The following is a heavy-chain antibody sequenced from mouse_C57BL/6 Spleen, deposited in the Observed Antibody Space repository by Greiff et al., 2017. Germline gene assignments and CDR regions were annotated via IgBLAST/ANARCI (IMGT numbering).Heavy chain of an antibody. CDR1: GYTFTDYY. V-gene: IGHV1-26*01. D-gene: IGHD1-1*01. CDR3: ARGGNYYGSSYYYAMDY. Sequence: EVQLQQSGPELVKPGASVKISCKASGYTFTDYYMNWVKQSHGKSLEWIGDINPNNGGTSYNQKFKGKATLTVDKSSSTAYMELRSLTSEDSAVYYGARGGNYYGSSYYYAMDYWGQGTSVTVSS. J-gene: IGHJ4*01. CDR2: INPNNGGT.